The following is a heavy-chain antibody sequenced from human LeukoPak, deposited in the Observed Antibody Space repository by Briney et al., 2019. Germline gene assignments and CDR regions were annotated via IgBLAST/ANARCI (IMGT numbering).Heavy chain of an antibody. D-gene: IGHD3-22*01. CDR2: ISSSSSYI. CDR1: GFTFSSYS. CDR3: ARGLRYYDSSGYSGDV. V-gene: IGHV3-21*01. Sequence: GGSLRLSCAASGFTFSSYSMNWVRQAPGKGLEWVSSISSSSSYIHYADSVKGRFTISRDNAKNSLYLQMNSLRAEDTAVYYCARGLRYYDSSGYSGDVWGQGTTVTVSS. J-gene: IGHJ6*02.